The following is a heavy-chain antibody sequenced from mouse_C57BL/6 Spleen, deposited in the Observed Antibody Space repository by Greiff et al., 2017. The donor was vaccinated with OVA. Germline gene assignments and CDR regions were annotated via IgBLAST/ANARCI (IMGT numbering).Heavy chain of an antibody. D-gene: IGHD2-4*01. CDR2: ISYDGSN. J-gene: IGHJ4*01. CDR1: GYSITSGYY. Sequence: EVQRVESGPGLVKPSQSLSLTCSVTGYSITSGYYWNWIRQFPGNKLEWMGYISYDGSNNYNPSLKNRISITRDTSKNQFFLKLNSVTTEDTATYYCARVRDYDYYAMDYWGQGTSVTVSS. V-gene: IGHV3-6*01. CDR3: ARVRDYDYYAMDY.